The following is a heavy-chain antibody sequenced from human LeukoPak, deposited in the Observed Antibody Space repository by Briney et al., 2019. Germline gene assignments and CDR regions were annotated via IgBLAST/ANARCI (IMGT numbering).Heavy chain of an antibody. CDR3: AELGITMIGGV. Sequence: PGGSLRLSCAASGFTFDDYGMSWVRQAPGKGLEWVSGINWNGDNTDYSDSVKGRFTISRDNAKNSLYLQMNSLRAEDTAVYYCAELGITMIGGVWGKGTTVTISS. D-gene: IGHD3-10*02. CDR1: GFTFDDYG. J-gene: IGHJ6*04. CDR2: INWNGDNT. V-gene: IGHV3-20*04.